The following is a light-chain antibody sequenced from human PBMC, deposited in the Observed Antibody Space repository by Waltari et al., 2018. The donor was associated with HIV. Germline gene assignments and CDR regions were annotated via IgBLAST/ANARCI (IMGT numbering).Light chain of an antibody. CDR2: EVT. Sequence: QSALTQPPSASGSPGQSVTLSCTGTNSALGGYTYVSWYQQHPGKAPKLVISEVTKRPSGVPGRFSGSKSGTTASLTVSGLQAEDEADYYCSSYANKNGFYVVFGGGTRLTVL. V-gene: IGLV2-8*01. J-gene: IGLJ2*01. CDR3: SSYANKNGFYVV. CDR1: NSALGGYTY.